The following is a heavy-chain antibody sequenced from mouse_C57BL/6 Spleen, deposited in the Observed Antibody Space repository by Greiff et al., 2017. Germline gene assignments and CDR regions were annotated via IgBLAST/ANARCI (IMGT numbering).Heavy chain of an antibody. V-gene: IGHV1-62-2*01. CDR3: ARHEEGTGTFDY. D-gene: IGHD4-1*01. Sequence: VQRVESGAELVKPGASVKLSCKASGYTFTEYTIHWVKQRSGQGLEWIGWFYPGSGSIKYNEKFKDKATLTADKSSSTVYMELSRLTAEDSAVYFSARHEEGTGTFDYWGQGTTLTVCS. CDR1: GYTFTEYT. CDR2: FYPGSGSI. J-gene: IGHJ2*01.